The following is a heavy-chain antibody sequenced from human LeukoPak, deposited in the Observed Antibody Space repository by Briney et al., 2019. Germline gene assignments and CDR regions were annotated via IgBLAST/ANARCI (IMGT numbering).Heavy chain of an antibody. J-gene: IGHJ5*02. CDR3: ARFATVTVTNWLDR. Sequence: SETLSLTCTVSGGSISGYFWSWIRQSPGKGLGFIGYIYYTGSTHYNPSLKSRVIMSVDTSTNQLSLMLSSVTAADTAVYYCARFATVTVTNWLDRWGQGTLVTVSS. CDR2: IYYTGST. V-gene: IGHV4-59*01. D-gene: IGHD4-11*01. CDR1: GGSISGYF.